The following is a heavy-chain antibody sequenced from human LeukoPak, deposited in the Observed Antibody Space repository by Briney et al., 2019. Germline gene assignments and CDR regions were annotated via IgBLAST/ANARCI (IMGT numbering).Heavy chain of an antibody. J-gene: IGHJ4*02. CDR3: ARQTGSGLFILP. CDR1: GGSFDGYY. V-gene: IGHV4-34*01. D-gene: IGHD3/OR15-3a*01. Sequence: SETLSLTCAVFGGSFDGYYWSWIRQSPGKGLEWIGEITYDGRTKYNPSLRSRVSISVDTSKNQFSLKLTSVTAADTAVYYCARQTGSGLFILPGGQGTLVTVSS. CDR2: ITYDGRT.